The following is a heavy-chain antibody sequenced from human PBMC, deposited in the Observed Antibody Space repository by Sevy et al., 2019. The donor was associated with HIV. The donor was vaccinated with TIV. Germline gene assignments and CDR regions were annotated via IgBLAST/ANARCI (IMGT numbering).Heavy chain of an antibody. Sequence: SETLSLTCTVSGGSISSYYWSWIRQPPGKGLEWIGYIYYSGSTKYNPSLKSRVTISVDTSKNQFSLKLSSVTAADTAVYSCARVQLGEGNWFDPWGQGTLVTVSS. D-gene: IGHD6-6*01. CDR1: GGSISSYY. J-gene: IGHJ5*02. CDR3: ARVQLGEGNWFDP. V-gene: IGHV4-59*01. CDR2: IYYSGST.